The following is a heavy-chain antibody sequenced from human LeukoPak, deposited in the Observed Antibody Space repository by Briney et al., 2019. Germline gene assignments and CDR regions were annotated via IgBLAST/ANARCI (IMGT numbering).Heavy chain of an antibody. CDR2: IRGAGET. CDR3: AKANWISNADAVW. Sequence: PGGSLRLSCAASGFSFTTYAMSWVRQAPARGPEWVSSIRGAGETFYADSVKGRFTLSRDDSRNTVYLQMNNLRVEDTAIYYCAKANWISNADAVWWGQGTHVTVSS. CDR1: GFSFTTYA. J-gene: IGHJ4*02. D-gene: IGHD1-1*01. V-gene: IGHV3-23*01.